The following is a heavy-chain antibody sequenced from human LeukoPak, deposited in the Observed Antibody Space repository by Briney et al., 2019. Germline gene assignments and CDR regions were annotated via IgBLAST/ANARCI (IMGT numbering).Heavy chain of an antibody. J-gene: IGHJ4*02. CDR2: INPSGGST. CDR3: AREGIGDSSGYYYGYFDY. V-gene: IGHV1-46*01. Sequence: ASVKVSCKASGYTFTSYYMHWVRQAPGQGLEWMGIINPSGGSTSYAQKFQGRVTMTRDTSTSTVYMELSSLRSEDTAVYYCAREGIGDSSGYYYGYFDYWGQGTLVTVSS. D-gene: IGHD3-22*01. CDR1: GYTFTSYY.